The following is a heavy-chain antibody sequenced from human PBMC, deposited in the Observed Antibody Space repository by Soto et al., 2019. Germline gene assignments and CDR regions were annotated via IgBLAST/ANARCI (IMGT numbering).Heavy chain of an antibody. CDR1: GGSVSSGSYY. Sequence: SETLSLTCTVSGGSVSSGSYYWSWIRQPPRKGLEWIGYIYFSGSTNYNPSHKSRVTISVDTSKNQFSLKLSSVTAADTAVYYCARGEIVGATTWYFDYWGQGTLVTVSS. V-gene: IGHV4-61*01. CDR2: IYFSGST. D-gene: IGHD1-26*01. CDR3: ARGEIVGATTWYFDY. J-gene: IGHJ4*02.